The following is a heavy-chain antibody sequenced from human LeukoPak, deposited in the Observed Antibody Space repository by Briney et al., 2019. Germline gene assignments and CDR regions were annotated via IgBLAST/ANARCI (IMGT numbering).Heavy chain of an antibody. CDR1: GFTFSSYG. D-gene: IGHD3-22*01. Sequence: PGGSLRLSCAASGFTFSSYGMHWVRQAPGKGLEWVAVIWYDGSNKYYADSVKGRFTISRDNSKNTLYLQMNSLRAEDTAVYYCARVYDSSGYLDLDAFDIWGQGTMVTVSS. CDR2: IWYDGSNK. J-gene: IGHJ3*02. V-gene: IGHV3-33*01. CDR3: ARVYDSSGYLDLDAFDI.